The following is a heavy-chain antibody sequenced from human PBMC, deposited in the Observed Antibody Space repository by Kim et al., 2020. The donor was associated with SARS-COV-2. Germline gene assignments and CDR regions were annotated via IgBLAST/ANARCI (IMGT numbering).Heavy chain of an antibody. D-gene: IGHD3-9*01. Sequence: GGSLRLSCAASGFTFSSYAMSWVRQAPGKGLEWVSAISGSGGSTYYAHSVKGRFTISRDNSKNTLYLQMNSLRAEDTAVYYCAKVAEIGGETYFDRWEGWFFDYWGQGTLVTVSS. V-gene: IGHV3-23*01. CDR2: ISGSGGST. CDR3: AKVAEIGGETYFDRWEGWFFDY. CDR1: GFTFSSYA. J-gene: IGHJ4*02.